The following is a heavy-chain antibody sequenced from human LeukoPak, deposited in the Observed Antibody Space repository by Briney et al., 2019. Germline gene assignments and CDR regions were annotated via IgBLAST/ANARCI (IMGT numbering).Heavy chain of an antibody. V-gene: IGHV3-48*04. CDR1: GYSFTIYW. Sequence: GESLKISCKGSGYSFTIYWIGWVRQAPGKGLEWVSYISSSGSTIYYADSVKGRFTISRDNAKNSLYLQMNSLRAEDTAVYYCARAIGYCSSTSCYDDYWGQGTLVTVSS. CDR3: ARAIGYCSSTSCYDDY. D-gene: IGHD2-2*01. CDR2: ISSSGSTI. J-gene: IGHJ4*02.